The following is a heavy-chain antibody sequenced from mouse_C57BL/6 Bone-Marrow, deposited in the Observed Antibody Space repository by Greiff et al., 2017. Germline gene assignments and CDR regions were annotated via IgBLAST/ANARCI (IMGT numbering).Heavy chain of an antibody. CDR3: ARVSYPWVDD. J-gene: IGHJ3*01. CDR1: GYTFTSYG. V-gene: IGHV1-81*01. Sequence: VKLMESGAELARPGASVKLSCKASGYTFTSYGISWVKQRTGQGLEWIGEIYPRSGNTYYNEKFKGKATLTADKSSSTAYMELRSLTSEDSAVYFCARVSYPWVDDWGQGTLVTVSA. CDR2: IYPRSGNT. D-gene: IGHD1-1*01.